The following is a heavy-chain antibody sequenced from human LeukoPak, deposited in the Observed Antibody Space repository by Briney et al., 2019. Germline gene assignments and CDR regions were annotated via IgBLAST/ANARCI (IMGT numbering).Heavy chain of an antibody. CDR3: ARVHRDVWFDP. V-gene: IGHV1-46*01. CDR2: INPSGGST. Sequence: HXXRQAPGQGLEWMGIINPSGGSTSYAQKFQGRVTMTRDTSTSTVYMELSSLRSEDTAVYYCARVHRDVWFDPWGQGTLVTVSS. J-gene: IGHJ5*02.